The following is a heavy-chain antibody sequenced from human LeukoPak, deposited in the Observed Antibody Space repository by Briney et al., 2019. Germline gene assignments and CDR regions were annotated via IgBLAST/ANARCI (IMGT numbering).Heavy chain of an antibody. V-gene: IGHV4-34*01. Sequence: PSETLSLTCAVYGGSFSGYYWSWIRQPPGKGLEWIGEINHSGSTNYNPSLKSRVTISVGTSKNQFSLKLSSVTASDTAVYYCARRAYSGSYPSYFDYWGQGTLVTVSS. CDR2: INHSGST. D-gene: IGHD1-26*01. CDR3: ARRAYSGSYPSYFDY. CDR1: GGSFSGYY. J-gene: IGHJ4*02.